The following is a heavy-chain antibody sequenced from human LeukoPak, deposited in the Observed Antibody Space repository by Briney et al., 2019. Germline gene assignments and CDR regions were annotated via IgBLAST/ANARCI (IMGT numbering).Heavy chain of an antibody. CDR2: IYYSGTT. J-gene: IGHJ6*03. CDR3: ARQVSDYYYHYMDV. CDR1: GGSIISSTYY. V-gene: IGHV4-39*01. Sequence: SETLSLTCTVSGGSIISSTYYWGWVRQSPGKGLEWVGNIYYSGTTYYNPSLKTRVTISEDQSRNRFSLMLSSVTAADTAIYYCARQVSDYYYHYMDVWGEGTTVIVSS.